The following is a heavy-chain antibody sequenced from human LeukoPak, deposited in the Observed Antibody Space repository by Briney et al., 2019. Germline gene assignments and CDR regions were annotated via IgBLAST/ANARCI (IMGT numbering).Heavy chain of an antibody. J-gene: IGHJ6*03. CDR2: IYHSGST. CDR1: GYSISSGYY. Sequence: KPSETLSLTCTVSGYSISSGYYWGWIRQPPGKGLEWIGSIYHSGSTYYNPSLKSRVTISVDTSKNQFSLKLSSVTAADTAVYYSAREIQAARLRNNYMDVWGKGTTVTVSS. D-gene: IGHD4-17*01. V-gene: IGHV4-38-2*02. CDR3: AREIQAARLRNNYMDV.